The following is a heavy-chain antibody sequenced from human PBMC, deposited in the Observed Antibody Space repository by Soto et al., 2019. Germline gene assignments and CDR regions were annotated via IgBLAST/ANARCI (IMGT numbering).Heavy chain of an antibody. CDR3: AREREWLRPLIYYYYGMDV. V-gene: IGHV3-30-3*01. J-gene: IGHJ6*02. CDR2: ISYDGSNK. D-gene: IGHD5-12*01. Sequence: GGSLRLSCAASGFTFSSYAMHWVRQAPGKGLEWVAVISYDGSNKYYADSVKGRFTISRDNSKNTLYLQMNSLRAEDTAVHYCAREREWLRPLIYYYYGMDVWGQGTTVTVSS. CDR1: GFTFSSYA.